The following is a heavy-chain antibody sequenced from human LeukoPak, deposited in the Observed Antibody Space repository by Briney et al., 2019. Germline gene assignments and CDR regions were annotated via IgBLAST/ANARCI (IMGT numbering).Heavy chain of an antibody. D-gene: IGHD6-6*01. Sequence: ASVKVSCKASGYTFTSYDINWVRQATGQGLEWMGWMNPNSGNTGYAQKFQGRVTITRNTSISTAYTELSSLRSEDTAVYYCARGYIAALQIYYYYYYMDVRGKGTTVTVSS. J-gene: IGHJ6*03. CDR3: ARGYIAALQIYYYYYYMDV. CDR1: GYTFTSYD. V-gene: IGHV1-8*03. CDR2: MNPNSGNT.